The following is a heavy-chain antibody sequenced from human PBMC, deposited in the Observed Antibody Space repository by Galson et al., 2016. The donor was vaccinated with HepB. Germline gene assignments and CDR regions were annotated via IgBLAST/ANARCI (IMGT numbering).Heavy chain of an antibody. V-gene: IGHV3-7*03. CDR3: ARANFAVALGWDY. D-gene: IGHD6-19*01. CDR1: GFTFSSYW. J-gene: IGHJ4*02. Sequence: SLRLSCAASGFTFSSYWMSWVRQAPGKGLEWVANIKQDGSDKYYVDSVKGRFTISRDNAKKSLYLQMNSLRVEDTAVYYCARANFAVALGWDYWGQGTQVTVST. CDR2: IKQDGSDK.